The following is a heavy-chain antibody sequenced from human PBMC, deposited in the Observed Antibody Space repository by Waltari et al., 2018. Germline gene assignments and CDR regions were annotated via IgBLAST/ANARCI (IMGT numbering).Heavy chain of an antibody. Sequence: VQLVESGGGLVQPGGSLRLSCAASGFSFGSYWMTWVRQAPGKGLEGVANIKQDGSVEYYVYSVKGRFTISRDNAKNTLYLQMDSLRAEDTAVYYCAKTMAGVTDYFDYWGQGTLVTVSS. J-gene: IGHJ4*02. CDR1: GFSFGSYW. CDR3: AKTMAGVTDYFDY. V-gene: IGHV3-7*01. D-gene: IGHD3-10*01. CDR2: IKQDGSVE.